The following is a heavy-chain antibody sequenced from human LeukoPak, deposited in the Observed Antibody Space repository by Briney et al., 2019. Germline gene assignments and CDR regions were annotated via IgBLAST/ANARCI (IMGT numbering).Heavy chain of an antibody. CDR1: GFTFSSYA. J-gene: IGHJ6*03. Sequence: GGSLRLSCAASGFTFSSYAMSWVRQAPGKGLEWISAISGSGGSTYYADSVKGRFTISRDNSKNTLYLQMNSLRAEDTAVYYCAKGLGYYYYMDVWGKGTTVTVSS. CDR2: ISGSGGST. V-gene: IGHV3-23*01. CDR3: AKGLGYYYYMDV.